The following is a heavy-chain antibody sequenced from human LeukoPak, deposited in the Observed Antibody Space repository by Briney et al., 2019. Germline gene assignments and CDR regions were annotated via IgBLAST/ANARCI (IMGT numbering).Heavy chain of an antibody. CDR2: ISAYNGKT. D-gene: IGHD4-17*01. CDR1: GYTFTNYG. Sequence: EASVKVSCKASGYTFTNYGISWVRQAPGHGLEWMGWISAYNGKTNYAQKLQGRVTMTTDTSTSTAYMELRSLSSDDTAVYYCARDFHGDYTSDLWGRGTLVTVSS. V-gene: IGHV1-18*01. J-gene: IGHJ2*01. CDR3: ARDFHGDYTSDL.